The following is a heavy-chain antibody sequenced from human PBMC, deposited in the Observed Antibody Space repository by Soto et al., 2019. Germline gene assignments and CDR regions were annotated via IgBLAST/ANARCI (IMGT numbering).Heavy chain of an antibody. CDR2: MYDSGSA. J-gene: IGHJ6*02. Sequence: QVQLQESGPGLVKPSETLSLTCTVSGGSVRRSGYYWSWIRQPPGKRLEWIGNMYDSGSANYNPSPKRRVTISRDRSKNQFSLRLSSVTAADTAVYYCARDLDFSRPGVMDVWGQGTTVTVSS. V-gene: IGHV4-61*08. CDR3: ARDLDFSRPGVMDV. D-gene: IGHD3-3*01. CDR1: GGSVRRSGYY.